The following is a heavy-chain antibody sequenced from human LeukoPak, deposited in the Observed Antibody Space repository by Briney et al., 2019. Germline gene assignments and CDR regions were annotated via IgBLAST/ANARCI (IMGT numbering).Heavy chain of an antibody. CDR1: GFTFSNYA. CDR2: ISGSGDST. J-gene: IGHJ3*02. Sequence: PGGSLRLSCAASGFTFSNYAMRWVRQAPGKGLEWVSGISGSGDSTYYADSVKGRFTISRDNAKNSLYLQMNSLRAEDTAVYYCARGVYYGSGSSFFDIWGQGTMVTVSS. CDR3: ARGVYYGSGSSFFDI. D-gene: IGHD3-10*01. V-gene: IGHV3-23*01.